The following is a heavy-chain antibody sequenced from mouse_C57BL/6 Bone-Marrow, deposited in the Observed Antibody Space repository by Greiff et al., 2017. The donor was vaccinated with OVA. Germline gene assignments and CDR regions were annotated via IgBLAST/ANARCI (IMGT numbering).Heavy chain of an antibody. CDR1: GFSLTSYG. CDR2: IWSDGST. J-gene: IGHJ4*01. D-gene: IGHD2-1*01. Sequence: QVQLQQSGPGLVAPSQSLSITCTISGFSLTSYGVHWVRQPPGKGLEWLVVIWSDGSTTYNSALKSRLSISKDNSKSQVFLKMNSLQTDDTAMYYCARHFGNYLYAMDYWGQGTSVTVSS. V-gene: IGHV2-6-1*01. CDR3: ARHFGNYLYAMDY.